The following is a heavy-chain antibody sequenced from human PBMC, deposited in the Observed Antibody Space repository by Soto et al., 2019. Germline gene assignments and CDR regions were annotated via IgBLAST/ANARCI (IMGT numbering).Heavy chain of an antibody. CDR1: GGFIISANW. V-gene: IGHV4-4*02. CDR3: ARGSFHLPTY. CDR2: IFHSGST. Sequence: SETLSLTCAVSGGFIISANWWILVRQSPGKGLEWIGEIFHSGSTNYSPSLKTRVTISVDKSKNHFSLDLSSVTAADTAVYYCARGSFHLPTYWGQGSLVTVSS. J-gene: IGHJ4*02.